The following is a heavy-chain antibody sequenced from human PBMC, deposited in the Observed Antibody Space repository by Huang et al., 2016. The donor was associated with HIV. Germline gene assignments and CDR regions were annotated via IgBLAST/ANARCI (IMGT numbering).Heavy chain of an antibody. Sequence: EVQLLESGGGLVQPGGSLRLSCAASGFTFNSYAMSWVRQAAGQGLECVSARSGRGGNTYYADSVKGRCTISRDNSKNTLFLQMSGLRAEDTAVYYCSRDDFWSGYSDYYGLDVWGQGTTVTVSS. J-gene: IGHJ6*02. V-gene: IGHV3-23*01. D-gene: IGHD3-3*01. CDR3: SRDDFWSGYSDYYGLDV. CDR2: RSGRGGNT. CDR1: GFTFNSYA.